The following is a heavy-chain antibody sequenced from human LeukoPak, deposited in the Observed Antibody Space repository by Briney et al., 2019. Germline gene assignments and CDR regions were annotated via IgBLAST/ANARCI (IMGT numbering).Heavy chain of an antibody. Sequence: SQALLLTCAISGDSVSSNSAAWNWIRQSPSRGLEWLGRTYYRSKWYNDYAVSVKSRITINPDTSKNQFSLQLNSVTPEDTAVYYCARELRTYIAAAVRYYYYGMDVWGQGTTVTVSS. CDR1: GDSVSSNSAA. D-gene: IGHD6-13*01. V-gene: IGHV6-1*01. CDR2: TYYRSKWYN. J-gene: IGHJ6*02. CDR3: ARELRTYIAAAVRYYYYGMDV.